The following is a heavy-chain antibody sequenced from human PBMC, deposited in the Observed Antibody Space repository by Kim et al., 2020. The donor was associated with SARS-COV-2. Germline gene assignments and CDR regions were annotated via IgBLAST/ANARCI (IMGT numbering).Heavy chain of an antibody. V-gene: IGHV4-39*01. Sequence: SETLSLTCTVSGGSISSSSYYWGWIRQPPGKGLEWIGSIYYSGSTYYNPSLKSRVTISVDTSKNQFSLKLSSVTAADTAVYYCARVHEYSSSSYYYGMDVWGQGTTVTVSS. CDR3: ARVHEYSSSSYYYGMDV. CDR2: IYYSGST. J-gene: IGHJ6*02. CDR1: GGSISSSSYY. D-gene: IGHD6-6*01.